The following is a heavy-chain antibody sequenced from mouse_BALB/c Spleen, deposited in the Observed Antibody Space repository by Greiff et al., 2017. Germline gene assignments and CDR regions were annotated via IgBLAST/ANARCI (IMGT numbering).Heavy chain of an antibody. CDR1: GFNIKDTY. D-gene: IGHD4-1*02. V-gene: IGHV14-3*02. Sequence: VQRKESGAELVKPGASVKLSCTASGFNIKDTYMHWVKQRPEQGLEWIGRIDPANGNTKYDPKFQGKATITADTSSNTAYLQLSSLTSEDTAVYYCAPTGNEFDYWGQGTTLTVSS. CDR2: IDPANGNT. CDR3: APTGNEFDY. J-gene: IGHJ2*01.